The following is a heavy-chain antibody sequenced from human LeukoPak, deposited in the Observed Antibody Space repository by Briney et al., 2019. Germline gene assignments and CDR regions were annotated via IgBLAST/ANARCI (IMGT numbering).Heavy chain of an antibody. Sequence: SQTLSLTCALSGDSVSSNSAAWSWIRQSPSRGLEWLGRTYYRSKWYNDYAVSVKSRITINPDTSKNQFSLQLNSLTPEGTAVYYCARERWVLGYSSSSNFDYWGQGTLVTVSS. CDR2: TYYRSKWYN. J-gene: IGHJ4*02. D-gene: IGHD6-6*01. CDR3: ARERWVLGYSSSSNFDY. V-gene: IGHV6-1*01. CDR1: GDSVSSNSAA.